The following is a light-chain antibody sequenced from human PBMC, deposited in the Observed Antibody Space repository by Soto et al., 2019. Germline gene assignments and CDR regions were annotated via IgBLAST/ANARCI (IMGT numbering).Light chain of an antibody. CDR3: QQYNYWPPWT. Sequence: EIVMTQSPATLSVSPGERATLSCRASQSVSGNLAWYQQKPGQAPRLLIYGASTRATGIPARFSGSGSGTEFTLTLSSLQSEDFAVYYCQQYNYWPPWTFGQGTKVEIK. CDR2: GAS. CDR1: QSVSGN. J-gene: IGKJ1*01. V-gene: IGKV3-15*01.